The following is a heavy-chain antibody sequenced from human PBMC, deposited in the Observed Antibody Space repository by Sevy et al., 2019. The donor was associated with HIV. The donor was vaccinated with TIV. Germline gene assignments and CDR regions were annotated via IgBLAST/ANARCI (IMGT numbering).Heavy chain of an antibody. CDR2: ISRSRVYI. CDR3: ARGSSDLEVDY. D-gene: IGHD3-22*01. CDR1: GFTFTSYS. J-gene: IGHJ4*02. V-gene: IGHV3-21*01. Sequence: GGSLRLSCAASGFTFTSYSMNWVRQAPGKGLEWVSSISRSRVYIYYADSVKGRFTISRDNTKNSLFLQMNSLRAEDTAVYYGARGSSDLEVDYWGQGTLVTVSS.